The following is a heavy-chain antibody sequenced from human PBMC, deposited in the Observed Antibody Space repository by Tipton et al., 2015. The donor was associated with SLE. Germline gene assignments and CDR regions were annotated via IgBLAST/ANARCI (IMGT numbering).Heavy chain of an antibody. D-gene: IGHD5-18*01. CDR3: ARVRVDTAMGVFDF. CDR1: GYTFAIFD. V-gene: IGHV1-8*01. Sequence: QVQLVQSGPEVKRPGATVRVSCKASGYTFAIFDIHWVRQAPGQGLEWMGWVNPNSGNTAYAQKFQGRVTMTSDTSTSTAYMELRSLRSDDTAIYYCARVRVDTAMGVFDFWGQGTLVTVSS. J-gene: IGHJ4*02. CDR2: VNPNSGNT.